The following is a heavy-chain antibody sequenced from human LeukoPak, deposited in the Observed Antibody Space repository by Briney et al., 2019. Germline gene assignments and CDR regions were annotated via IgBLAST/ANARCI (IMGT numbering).Heavy chain of an antibody. CDR2: INPNSGGT. CDR3: ARAAIVGVPAATALTSYYYYGMDV. J-gene: IGHJ6*02. V-gene: IGHV1-2*02. D-gene: IGHD2-2*01. Sequence: GASVRVSCKASGYTFTGYYMHWVRQSPGQGLEWMGLINPNSGGTNYAQKFQGRVTMTRDTSISTAYMELSRLRSDDTAVYYCARAAIVGVPAATALTSYYYYGMDVWGQGTTVTVSS. CDR1: GYTFTGYY.